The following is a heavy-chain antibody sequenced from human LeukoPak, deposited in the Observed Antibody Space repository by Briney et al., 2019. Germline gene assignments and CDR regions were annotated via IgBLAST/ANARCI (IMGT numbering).Heavy chain of an antibody. CDR2: ITSSGSTDYT. V-gene: IGHV3-23*05. D-gene: IGHD6-19*01. CDR3: AKPPHGSGWYTDNWFDP. J-gene: IGHJ5*02. Sequence: GGSLRLSCVASGFNFSSFAMSWVRQAPGEGLEWVSAITSSGSTDYTYYADSVKGLFTISRDNSKNTLYLEMNSLRAEDTAVYYCAKPPHGSGWYTDNWFDPWGQGTRVTVSS. CDR1: GFNFSSFA.